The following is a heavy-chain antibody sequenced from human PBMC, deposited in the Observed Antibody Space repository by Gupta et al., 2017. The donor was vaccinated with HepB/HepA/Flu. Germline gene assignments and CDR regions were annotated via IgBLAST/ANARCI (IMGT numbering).Heavy chain of an antibody. V-gene: IGHV3-23*01. CDR2: VSDNSGDI. Sequence: EVQLSESGGGLVQPGGSLRLSCAASGFIFRSYSMSWVRQAPGKGLEWVSIVSDNSGDIHYADAVKGRFTISRDNSRDTLYLQMNSLRAEDTALYFCARGSTSDTRHFHYWGQGTLVTVSS. CDR3: ARGSTSDTRHFHY. J-gene: IGHJ4*02. CDR1: GFIFRSYS. D-gene: IGHD5-18*01.